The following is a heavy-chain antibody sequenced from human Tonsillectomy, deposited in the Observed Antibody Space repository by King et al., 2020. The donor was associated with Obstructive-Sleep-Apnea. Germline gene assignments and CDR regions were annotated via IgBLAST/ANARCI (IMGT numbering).Heavy chain of an antibody. J-gene: IGHJ4*02. CDR3: AREGSSEVFDY. Sequence: VQLVESGGGLLQPGGSLRLSCAASGFTFSSYDMHLVRQATGKGLEWFSAIGTAGDPYYPGSVKGRFTISRENAKNSLYLQMNSLRAGDTAVYYCAREGSSEVFDYWGQGTLVTVSS. CDR2: IGTAGDP. CDR1: GFTFSSYD. V-gene: IGHV3-13*05.